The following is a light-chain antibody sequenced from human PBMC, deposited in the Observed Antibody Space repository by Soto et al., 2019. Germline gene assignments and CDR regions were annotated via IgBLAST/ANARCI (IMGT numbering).Light chain of an antibody. CDR2: EVS. CDR3: SSYTSISTWV. J-gene: IGLJ3*02. Sequence: QSALTQPASVSGSPGQSITISCTGTSSDVGGYNYVSWYQQHPGKAPKLMICEVSNRPSGVSNRFSGSKSGNTASLTISGLQAEDEADYYCSSYTSISTWVFGGGTKLTVL. CDR1: SSDVGGYNY. V-gene: IGLV2-14*01.